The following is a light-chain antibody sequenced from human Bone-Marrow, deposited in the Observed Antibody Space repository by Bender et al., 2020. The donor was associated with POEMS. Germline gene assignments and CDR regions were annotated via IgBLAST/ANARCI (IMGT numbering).Light chain of an antibody. J-gene: IGLJ3*02. V-gene: IGLV2-14*02. CDR2: EDT. CDR1: NTDLGPHSV. Sequence: QSALTQPASVSESPGQSITVSCTGDNTDLGPHSVVSWYQQHPGRVPKVMIYEDTKRPSGVSDRFSASRSGRTASLTISGLQADDEANYHCSSYATGTTVVFCGGTKLTVL. CDR3: SSYATGTTVV.